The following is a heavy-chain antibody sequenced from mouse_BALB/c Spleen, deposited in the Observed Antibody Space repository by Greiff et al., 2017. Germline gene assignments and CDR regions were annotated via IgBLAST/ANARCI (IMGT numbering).Heavy chain of an antibody. J-gene: IGHJ3*01. CDR3: TREALCYGYGAY. D-gene: IGHD1-2*01. V-gene: IGHV2-9*02. CDR1: GFSLTSYC. CDR2: IWAGGST. Sequence: VQLQQSGPGLVAPSQSLSITCTVSGFSLTSYCVHWVRQPPGKGLEWLGVIWAGGSTNYNSALMSRLSISKDNSKSQVFLKMNSLQTDDTAMYYCTREALCYGYGAYWGQGTLVTVSA.